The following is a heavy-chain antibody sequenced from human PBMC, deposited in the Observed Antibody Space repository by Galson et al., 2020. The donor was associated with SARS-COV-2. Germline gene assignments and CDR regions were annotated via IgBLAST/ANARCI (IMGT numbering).Heavy chain of an antibody. V-gene: IGHV5-51*01. Sequence: HGESLKTPCKASGYNFSRYWIGWMRQIPGKGLEWMGVIYPDDSDARYSPSFQGQVSFSADKSRSTAYLHRSSLKASDTGIYYCAARAGYCSGATCYWVDWGRGAQVTVSP. J-gene: IGHJ1*01. CDR3: AARAGYCSGATCYWVD. D-gene: IGHD2-15*01. CDR1: GYNFSRYW. CDR2: IYPDDSDA.